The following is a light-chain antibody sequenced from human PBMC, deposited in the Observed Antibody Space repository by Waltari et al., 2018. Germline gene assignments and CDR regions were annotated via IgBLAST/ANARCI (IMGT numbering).Light chain of an antibody. CDR2: GEN. J-gene: IGLJ3*02. CDR1: TLRRHL. CDR3: NSRDSSGDRLV. Sequence: SSELTQDPAVSVALGQTVRITCQGDTLRRHLASWFQQKPGPTPVVVVHGENNRPSGIPDRFSGSRSGNTVSLTIAGVQAEDEADYYCNSRDSSGDRLVFGGGTKLTVL. V-gene: IGLV3-19*01.